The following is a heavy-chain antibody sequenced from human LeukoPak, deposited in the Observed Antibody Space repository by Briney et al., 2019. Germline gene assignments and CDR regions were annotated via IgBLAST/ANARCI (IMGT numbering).Heavy chain of an antibody. Sequence: GGSLRLSCAASGFTFSSYSMNWVRQAPGKGLEWVSSISSSSSYIYYADSVKGRFTISRDNAKNSLYLQMNSLRAEDTAVYYCARDLGSSSAFDYWGQGTLATVSS. CDR1: GFTFSSYS. V-gene: IGHV3-21*01. CDR3: ARDLGSSSAFDY. D-gene: IGHD2-15*01. CDR2: ISSSSSYI. J-gene: IGHJ4*02.